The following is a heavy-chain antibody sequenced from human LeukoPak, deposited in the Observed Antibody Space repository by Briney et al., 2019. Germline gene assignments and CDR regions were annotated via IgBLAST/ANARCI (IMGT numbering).Heavy chain of an antibody. V-gene: IGHV3-33*01. CDR3: ARDSRYDGDGAFDI. CDR1: GVTFSRYG. D-gene: IGHD2-2*01. CDR2: IWYDGSNT. Sequence: GGALRLSCAGSGVTFSRYGMHWVRQAPGKGVERVAVIWYDGSNTSYADSVNALFTTSRDNSKHTLYLQMNSLRAEDTAVYYCARDSRYDGDGAFDIWGQGTMVTVSS. J-gene: IGHJ3*02.